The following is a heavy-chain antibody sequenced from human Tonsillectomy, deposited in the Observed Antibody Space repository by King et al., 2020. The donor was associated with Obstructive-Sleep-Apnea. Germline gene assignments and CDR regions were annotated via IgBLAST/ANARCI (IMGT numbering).Heavy chain of an antibody. CDR3: ARMFKGVDGYHPALDY. CDR1: GFSLSTSGMC. J-gene: IGHJ4*02. CDR2: IDCDDDK. Sequence: VTLKESGPALVKPTQTLTLTCTFSGFSLSTSGMCVSWIRQPPGKALEWLALIDCDDDKYYSTSLKTRLTISKDTSKNQVVLTMTNMDPVDTATYYCARMFKGVDGYHPALDYWGQGTLVTVSS. D-gene: IGHD5-24*01. V-gene: IGHV2-70*01.